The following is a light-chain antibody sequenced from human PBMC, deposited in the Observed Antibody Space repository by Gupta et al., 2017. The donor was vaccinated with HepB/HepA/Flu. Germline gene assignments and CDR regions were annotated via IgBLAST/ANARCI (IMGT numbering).Light chain of an antibody. J-gene: IGKJ2*04. CDR1: ESVPSNY. Sequence: DNALTQSPGTLSMSSGERVTLSCRASESVPSNYLAWYQQKPGQAPRLLIYGASNRATGIPDRFSGGGSGTDFTLTITRLGPEDFAVDYCQQYGSSPSSFGQGTKLELK. CDR2: GAS. CDR3: QQYGSSPSS. V-gene: IGKV3-20*01.